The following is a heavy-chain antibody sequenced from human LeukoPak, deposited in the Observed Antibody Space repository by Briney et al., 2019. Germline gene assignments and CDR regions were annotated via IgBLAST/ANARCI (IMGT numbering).Heavy chain of an antibody. V-gene: IGHV4-59*01. CDR2: IYYSGST. J-gene: IGHJ6*03. D-gene: IGHD6-13*01. CDR3: ARSVRGSSWYWSYYYYYMDV. CDR1: GGSISSYY. Sequence: SETLSLTCTVSGGSISSYYWSWIRQPPGKGLEWIGYIYYSGSTNYNPSLKSRVTISVDTSKNQFSLKLSSVTAADTAVYYCARSVRGSSWYWSYYYYYMDVWGKGTTVTISS.